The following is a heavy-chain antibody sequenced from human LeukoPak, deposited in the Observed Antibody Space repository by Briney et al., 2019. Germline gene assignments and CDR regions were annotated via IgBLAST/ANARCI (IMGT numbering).Heavy chain of an antibody. CDR3: ARQYSGYDAFDY. J-gene: IGHJ4*02. CDR1: GGSISSGGYS. CDR2: IYHSGST. D-gene: IGHD5-12*01. Sequence: SQTLSLTCAVSGGSISSGGYSWSWIRQPPGKGLEWIGYIYHSGSTYYNPSLKSRVTISVDRSKNQFSLKLSSVTATDTAVYYCARQYSGYDAFDYWGQGTLVTVSS. V-gene: IGHV4-30-2*01.